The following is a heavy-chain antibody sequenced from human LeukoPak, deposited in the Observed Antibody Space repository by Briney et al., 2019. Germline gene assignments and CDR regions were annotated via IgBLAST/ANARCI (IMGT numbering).Heavy chain of an antibody. CDR1: GGSISSGGYY. V-gene: IGHV4-30-2*01. Sequence: PSETLSLTCTVSGGSISSGGYYWSWIRQHPGKGLEWIGYIYHSGSTYYNPSLKSRVTISVDRSKNQFSLKLSSVTAADTAVYYCARLETYGGPWYFDLWGRGTLVTVSS. D-gene: IGHD4-23*01. CDR3: ARLETYGGPWYFDL. J-gene: IGHJ2*01. CDR2: IYHSGST.